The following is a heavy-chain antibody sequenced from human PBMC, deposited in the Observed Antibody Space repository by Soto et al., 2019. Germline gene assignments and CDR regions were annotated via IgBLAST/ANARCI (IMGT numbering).Heavy chain of an antibody. J-gene: IGHJ6*02. CDR3: AKETSSGSYGVYYGMDV. D-gene: IGHD1-26*01. CDR2: ISGSGGST. V-gene: IGHV3-23*01. Sequence: GGSLRLSCVVSGLTFSSYAVTWVRQAPGKGLEWVSAISGSGGSTYYADSVKGRFTISRDHSKDTLYLQMNSLRAEDTAVYYCAKETSSGSYGVYYGMDVWGQGTTVTVSS. CDR1: GLTFSSYA.